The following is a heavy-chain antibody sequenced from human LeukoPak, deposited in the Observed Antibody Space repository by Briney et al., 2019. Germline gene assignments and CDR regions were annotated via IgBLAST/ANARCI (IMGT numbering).Heavy chain of an antibody. Sequence: SQTLSLTCAISGDSVSIKSADWNWIRQSPSRGLEWLGRTYYRSKWHNDYAVSVKSRITINPDTSKNQFSLRLNSVTPEDTAVYYCARLSIGWSGPIDCWGQGTLVTVSS. CDR2: TYYRSKWHN. CDR1: GDSVSIKSAD. V-gene: IGHV6-1*01. CDR3: ARLSIGWSGPIDC. J-gene: IGHJ4*02. D-gene: IGHD6-19*01.